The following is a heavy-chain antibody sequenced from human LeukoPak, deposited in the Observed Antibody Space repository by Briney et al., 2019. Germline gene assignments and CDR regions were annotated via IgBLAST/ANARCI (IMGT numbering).Heavy chain of an antibody. CDR2: RKQDGSEK. CDR3: ARDHDDILTGYYYLDY. J-gene: IGHJ4*02. D-gene: IGHD3-9*01. V-gene: IGHV3-7*01. Sequence: GGSLRLSCAASGRTFSSYWMSWVRQAPGKGLEWVAHRKQDGSEKYYVDCVKGRFTISRDNAKNSLYLQMNSLRAEDTAVYYCARDHDDILTGYYYLDYWGQGTLVTVSS. CDR1: GRTFSSYW.